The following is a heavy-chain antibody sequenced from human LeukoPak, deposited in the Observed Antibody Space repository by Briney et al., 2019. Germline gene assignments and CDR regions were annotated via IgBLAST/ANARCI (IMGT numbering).Heavy chain of an antibody. CDR1: GGSFNDYY. D-gene: IGHD6-6*01. V-gene: IGHV4-34*01. CDR3: ARGIAARFSA. CDR2: INHSGST. Sequence: PSETLSLTCDVSGGSFNDYYWSWIRQPPGKGLEWIGEINHSGSTNYNPSLKSRVTISVDTSKNQFSLKLSSVTAADTAVYYCARGIAARFSAWGQGTLVTVSS. J-gene: IGHJ5*02.